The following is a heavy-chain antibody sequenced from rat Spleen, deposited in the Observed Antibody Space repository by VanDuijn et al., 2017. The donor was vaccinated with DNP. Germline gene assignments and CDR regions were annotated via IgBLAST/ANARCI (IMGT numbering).Heavy chain of an antibody. D-gene: IGHD3-2*01. CDR3: TKDLQWYAMDA. Sequence: EVQVVESGGGSVQPGRSLKLSCAASGFIFSNYGLAWVRQAPTKGLEWVASITNSGGRTYYRDSVKGRFTISRDNAKSTLYLQMNSLRSEDTATYYCTKDLQWYAMDAWGQGTSDTVSS. CDR2: ITNSGGRT. V-gene: IGHV5-27*01. CDR1: GFIFSNYG. J-gene: IGHJ4*01.